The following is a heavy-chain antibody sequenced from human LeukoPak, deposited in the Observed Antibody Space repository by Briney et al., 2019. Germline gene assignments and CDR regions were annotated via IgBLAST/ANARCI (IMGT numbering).Heavy chain of an antibody. V-gene: IGHV1-2*02. CDR1: GYTFTGYY. J-gene: IGHJ4*02. CDR2: INPNSGGT. CDR3: ARGRLALGGDGYNFGYY. Sequence: ASVKVSCKASGYTFTGYYMYWVRQAPGQGLEWMGWINPNSGGTNYAQKFQGRVTMTRDTSISTAYMDLSSLTSDDTAVYYCARGRLALGGDGYNFGYYWGQGTLVTVSS. D-gene: IGHD5-24*01.